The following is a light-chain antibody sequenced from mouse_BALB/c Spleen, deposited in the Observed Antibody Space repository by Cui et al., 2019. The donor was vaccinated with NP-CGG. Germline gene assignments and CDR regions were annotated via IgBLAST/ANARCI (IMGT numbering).Light chain of an antibody. CDR2: GTN. V-gene: IGLV1*01. CDR3: ALWYSNHWV. J-gene: IGLJ1*01. CDR1: TGAVTTNNF. Sequence: VFPKESALTTSPGETVTLTCRSSTGAVTTNNFANWVQEKPDHLFTGLIGGTNNRAPGVPARFSGSLIGNKAALSITGAQTEDEAIYFCALWYSNHWVFGGGTKLTVL.